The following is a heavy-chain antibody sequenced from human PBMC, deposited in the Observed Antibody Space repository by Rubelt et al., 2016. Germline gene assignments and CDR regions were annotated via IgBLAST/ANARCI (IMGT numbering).Heavy chain of an antibody. CDR3: ARTTVTTIFDY. Sequence: QVQLQESGPGLVKPSETLSLTCTVSGGSISSYYWSWIRQPPGKGLEWIGYIYYSGSTNYNPPLRSRVTISVDTSKNQFSLKVTSVTAADTAVYYCARTTVTTIFDYWGQGTLVTVSS. J-gene: IGHJ4*02. CDR1: GGSISSYY. V-gene: IGHV4-59*01. CDR2: IYYSGST. D-gene: IGHD4-17*01.